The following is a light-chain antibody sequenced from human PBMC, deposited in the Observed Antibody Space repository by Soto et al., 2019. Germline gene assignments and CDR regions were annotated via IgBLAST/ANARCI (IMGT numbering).Light chain of an antibody. V-gene: IGKV1-39*01. J-gene: IGKJ1*01. CDR1: ETINKY. CDR2: TAS. Sequence: DIQMTQSPSSLSASIGDRVTITCRASETINKYLNWYQQKPGKPPKLLIYTASTLPSGVPSRFSGSRPGTNFTLTINSPQPEDFATYYCQQSYKTPQTFGQGTKVDIK. CDR3: QQSYKTPQT.